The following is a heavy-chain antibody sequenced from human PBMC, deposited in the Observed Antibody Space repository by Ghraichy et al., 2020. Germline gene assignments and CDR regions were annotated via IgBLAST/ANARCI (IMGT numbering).Heavy chain of an antibody. D-gene: IGHD5-24*01. V-gene: IGHV3-21*01. Sequence: GGSLRLSCAASGFTFSSYSMNWVRQAPGKGLEWVSSISSSSSYIYYADSVKGRFTISRDNAKNSLYLQMNSLRAEDTAVYYCARCGMGDGYNLRVFYYYYMDVWGKGTTVTVSS. CDR3: ARCGMGDGYNLRVFYYYYMDV. CDR2: ISSSSSYI. J-gene: IGHJ6*03. CDR1: GFTFSSYS.